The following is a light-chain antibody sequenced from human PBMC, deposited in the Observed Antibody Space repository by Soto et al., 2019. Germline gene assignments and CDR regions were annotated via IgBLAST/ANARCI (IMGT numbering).Light chain of an antibody. J-gene: IGLJ1*01. Sequence: QCLLTQPASVSGSPGQSITISCTGTGSDVGGYDYVSWYQHHPGKAPKVMIYEVTNRPAGVSNRFSGSKSGNTASLTISGLLAEDEADYYCSSYTSSSTYVFGTGTKVTVL. V-gene: IGLV2-14*01. CDR2: EVT. CDR3: SSYTSSSTYV. CDR1: GSDVGGYDY.